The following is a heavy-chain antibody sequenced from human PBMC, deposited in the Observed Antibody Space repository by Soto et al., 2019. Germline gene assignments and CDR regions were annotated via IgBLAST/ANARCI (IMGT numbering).Heavy chain of an antibody. Sequence: SVKVSCKASGGTFSSYAISWVRQAPGRGLEWMGGIIPIFGTANYAQKFQGRVTITADESTSTAYMELSSLRSEDTAVYYCAREEGVVGSSYFDYWGQGNLVTVSS. CDR3: AREEGVVGSSYFDY. CDR1: GGTFSSYA. V-gene: IGHV1-69*13. J-gene: IGHJ4*02. D-gene: IGHD2-21*01. CDR2: IIPIFGTA.